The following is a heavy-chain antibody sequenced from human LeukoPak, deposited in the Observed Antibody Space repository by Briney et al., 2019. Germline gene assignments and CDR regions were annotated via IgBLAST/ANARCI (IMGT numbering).Heavy chain of an antibody. Sequence: QPGRPLRLSCAASGFIFDDYAMHWVRQAPGKGLEWVSGISWNSGSIGYADSVRGRFTISRDNSKNSLYLQMNSLRAEDTAIYYCARESPPDTYGWDRLGYMDVWGKGTTVTVSS. CDR3: ARESPPDTYGWDRLGYMDV. CDR2: ISWNSGSI. J-gene: IGHJ6*03. D-gene: IGHD3-16*01. V-gene: IGHV3-9*01. CDR1: GFIFDDYA.